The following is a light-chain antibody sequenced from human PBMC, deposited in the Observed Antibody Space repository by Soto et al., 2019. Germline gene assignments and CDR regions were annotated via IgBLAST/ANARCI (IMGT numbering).Light chain of an antibody. CDR2: GAF. Sequence: EILMTQSPVTLSVSPGERATLSCRASQSVSSNLAWYQQKPGQAPSLLIYGAFTRATGIPARFSGTGSGTEFTLTIGSLQSEDFALYYCQQYNDWPLTFGQGTKVDIK. CDR1: QSVSSN. V-gene: IGKV3-15*01. J-gene: IGKJ1*01. CDR3: QQYNDWPLT.